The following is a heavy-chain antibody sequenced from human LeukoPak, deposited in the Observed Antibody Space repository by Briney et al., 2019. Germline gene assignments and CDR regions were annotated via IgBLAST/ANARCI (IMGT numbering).Heavy chain of an antibody. J-gene: IGHJ3*02. V-gene: IGHV4-39*01. D-gene: IGHD3-16*01. Sequence: SETPSLTCTVSGGSISSISYYWGWIRQPPGKGLEWLGSIYYSGSTYYNPSLKSRLTISVHTSKNQFSLKLSSVTAADTAVYYCARHFGSITLAFDIWGQGTMVTVSS. CDR3: ARHFGSITLAFDI. CDR2: IYYSGST. CDR1: GGSISSISYY.